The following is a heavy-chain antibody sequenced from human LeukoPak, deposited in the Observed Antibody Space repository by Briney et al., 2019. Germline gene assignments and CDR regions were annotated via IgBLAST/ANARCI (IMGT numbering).Heavy chain of an antibody. CDR3: ARGLETYYDFWSGYDRGRYFDY. J-gene: IGHJ4*02. Sequence: PSETLSLTCAVYGGSFSGYYWSWIRQPPGKGLEWIGEINHSGSTNYNPSLKSRVTISVDTSKNQFSLKLSSVTVADTAVYYCARGLETYYDFWSGYDRGRYFDYWDQGTLVTVSS. D-gene: IGHD3-3*01. V-gene: IGHV4-34*01. CDR2: INHSGST. CDR1: GGSFSGYY.